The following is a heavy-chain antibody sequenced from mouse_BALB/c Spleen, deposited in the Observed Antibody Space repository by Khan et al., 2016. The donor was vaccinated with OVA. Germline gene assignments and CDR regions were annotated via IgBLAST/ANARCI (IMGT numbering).Heavy chain of an antibody. CDR1: GYTFTRYW. CDR2: IYPGDGDT. Sequence: QVQLQQSGAELARPGASVKLSCKASGYTFTRYWIQWVKERPGQGLEWIGAIYPGDGDTRYTQKFKGKATMTADKSSSTAYMQLSSSASEDSAVYYCASHYGSYFDYWGQGTTLTVSS. CDR3: ASHYGSYFDY. D-gene: IGHD2-1*01. V-gene: IGHV1-87*01. J-gene: IGHJ2*01.